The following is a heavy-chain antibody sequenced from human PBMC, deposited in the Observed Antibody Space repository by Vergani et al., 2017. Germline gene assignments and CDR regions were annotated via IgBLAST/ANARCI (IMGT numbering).Heavy chain of an antibody. CDR2: VDPEDGET. D-gene: IGHD4-17*01. CDR1: GYTFTDHY. Sequence: EVQLVQSGAEVKKPGATMKISCKVSGYTFTDHYMHWVKQAPGKGLEWMGLVDPEDGETIYAEKFKGRVTIAAYTSTDTAHLELSSLRSEDTAVYYCATPQTVTTRGMEVWGQGTTVIVSS. CDR3: ATPQTVTTRGMEV. J-gene: IGHJ6*02. V-gene: IGHV1-69-2*01.